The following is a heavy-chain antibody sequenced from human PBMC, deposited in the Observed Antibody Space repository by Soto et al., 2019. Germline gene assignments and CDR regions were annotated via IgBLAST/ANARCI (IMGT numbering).Heavy chain of an antibody. D-gene: IGHD2-15*01. Sequence: PGGSLRLSCAASGFTFSNYAMSWVRQAPGKGLGWVSGISVSGGSTYYADSVKGRFTISRDNSKNTLYVQMNSLRVDDTAVYYCAKDAGSVCSGGSCYFQALDSWGQGTLVTVSS. CDR1: GFTFSNYA. V-gene: IGHV3-23*01. J-gene: IGHJ4*02. CDR3: AKDAGSVCSGGSCYFQALDS. CDR2: ISVSGGST.